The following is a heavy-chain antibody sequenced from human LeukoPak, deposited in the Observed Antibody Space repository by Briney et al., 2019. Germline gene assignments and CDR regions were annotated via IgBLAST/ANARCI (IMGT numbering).Heavy chain of an antibody. J-gene: IGHJ5*02. V-gene: IGHV1-18*01. CDR1: GYTFTSYG. CDR3: ARNGWFGEFSSRRWFDP. Sequence: ASVKVSCKASGYTFTSYGISWVRQAPGQGLEWMGWISAYNGNTNYAQKLQGRVTMTTDTSTSTAYMELRSLRSDDTAVYYCARNGWFGEFSSRRWFDPWGQGTLVTVSS. CDR2: ISAYNGNT. D-gene: IGHD3-10*01.